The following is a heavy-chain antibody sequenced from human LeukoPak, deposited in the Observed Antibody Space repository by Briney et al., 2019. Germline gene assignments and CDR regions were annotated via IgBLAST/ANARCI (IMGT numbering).Heavy chain of an antibody. V-gene: IGHV3-23*01. J-gene: IGHJ4*02. Sequence: GRSLRLSCAASGFTFSSYAMSWVPQAPGKGLEWVSAISGSGGSTYYADSVKGRFTISRDNSKNTLYLQMNSLRAEDTAVYYCAKDAGFDSSSWYWFDYWGQGTLVTVSS. CDR3: AKDAGFDSSSWYWFDY. CDR2: ISGSGGST. D-gene: IGHD6-13*01. CDR1: GFTFSSYA.